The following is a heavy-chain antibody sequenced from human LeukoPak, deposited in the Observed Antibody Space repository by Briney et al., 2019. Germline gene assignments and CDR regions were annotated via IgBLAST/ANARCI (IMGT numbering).Heavy chain of an antibody. V-gene: IGHV1-18*01. CDR1: GYTFTSYG. Sequence: ASVKVSFKASGYTFTSYGISWVRQAPGQGLEWMGWISAYNGNTNYAQKLQGRVTMTTDTSTSTAYMELRSLRSDDTAVYYCAREHSSGWAEYFQHWGQGTLVTVSS. CDR2: ISAYNGNT. J-gene: IGHJ1*01. D-gene: IGHD6-19*01. CDR3: AREHSSGWAEYFQH.